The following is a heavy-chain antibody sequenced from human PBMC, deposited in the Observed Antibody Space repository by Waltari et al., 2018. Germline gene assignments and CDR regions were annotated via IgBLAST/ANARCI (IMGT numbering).Heavy chain of an antibody. D-gene: IGHD3-22*01. Sequence: QVQLVESGGGVVQPGRSLRLSCAASGFTFSSYAMHWVRQATGKGLEWVAVISYDGSNKYYADSVKGRFTISRDNSKNTLYLQMNSLRAEDTAVYYCARRYYYDSSGYYFDYWGQGTLVTVSS. CDR1: GFTFSSYA. J-gene: IGHJ4*02. V-gene: IGHV3-30*01. CDR2: ISYDGSNK. CDR3: ARRYYYDSSGYYFDY.